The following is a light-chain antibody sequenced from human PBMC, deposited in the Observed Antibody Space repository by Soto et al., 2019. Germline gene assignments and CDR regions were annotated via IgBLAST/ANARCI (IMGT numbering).Light chain of an antibody. CDR3: QQYNSWPLT. CDR1: QSLNSD. CDR2: GAS. Sequence: ETVITQSPATLSMSPGERATLSCRASQSLNSDLAWYQQKPGQAPRLLIYGASTRATGIPGRFSGSGSGTEFTLTISSLQSEDFAVYYCQQYNSWPLTFGGGTKVDIK. V-gene: IGKV3-15*01. J-gene: IGKJ4*01.